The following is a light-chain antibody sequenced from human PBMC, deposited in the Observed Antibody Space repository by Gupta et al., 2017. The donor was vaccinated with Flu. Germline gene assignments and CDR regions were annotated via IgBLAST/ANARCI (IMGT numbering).Light chain of an antibody. V-gene: IGLV6-57*01. CDR3: QSFDSSNKWV. J-gene: IGLJ3*02. Sequence: NFVLTQPRSVSESPGKTVTISCTRSSGDIATDYVQWYQQRPGSPPSMLIYDDNKRPSGVPDRFSGFIGGSSTSATITISGLKTEDDAYYYCQSFDSSNKWVFGGGTTLTV. CDR1: SGDIATDY. CDR2: DDN.